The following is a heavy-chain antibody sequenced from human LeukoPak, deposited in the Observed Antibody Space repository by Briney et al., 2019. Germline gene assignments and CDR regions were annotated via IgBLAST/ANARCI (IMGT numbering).Heavy chain of an antibody. CDR2: ISYDGSNK. J-gene: IGHJ4*02. D-gene: IGHD3-3*02. CDR3: ARVGSFLETHLGFDY. CDR1: GFTFSSYG. V-gene: IGHV3-30*03. Sequence: PGRSLRLSCAASGFTFSSYGMHWVRQAPGKGLEWVAVISYDGSNKYYADSVKGRFTISRDNSKNTLYLQMNSLRAEDTAVYYCARVGSFLETHLGFDYWGQGTLVTVSS.